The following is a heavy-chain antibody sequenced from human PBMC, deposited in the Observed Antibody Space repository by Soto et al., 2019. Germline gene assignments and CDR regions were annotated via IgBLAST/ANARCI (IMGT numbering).Heavy chain of an antibody. Sequence: SETLSLTCAVYGGSFSGHYWSWIRQPPGKGLEWIGYIYYSGITDYNPSLKSRVTISVDTSKSQFSLKLSSVTAADTAVYYCARGGGVYYFDYWGQGTLVTVSS. D-gene: IGHD2-8*02. V-gene: IGHV4-59*11. CDR2: IYYSGIT. CDR3: ARGGGVYYFDY. CDR1: GGSFSGHY. J-gene: IGHJ4*02.